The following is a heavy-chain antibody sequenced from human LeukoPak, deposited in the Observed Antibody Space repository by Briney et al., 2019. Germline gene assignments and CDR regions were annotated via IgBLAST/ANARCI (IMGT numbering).Heavy chain of an antibody. CDR3: ARGPRGGTLDF. V-gene: IGHV3-74*01. D-gene: IGHD3-10*01. Sequence: GGSLRLSCEASGFXFSTYWTYWVRQAPGKGLVWVSRTTSDGSTTTYADSVKGRFTITRDNAKNTLYLQMDSLSAEDTAVYYCARGPRGGTLDFWGQGTLVTVSS. CDR2: TTSDGSTT. J-gene: IGHJ4*02. CDR1: GFXFSTYW.